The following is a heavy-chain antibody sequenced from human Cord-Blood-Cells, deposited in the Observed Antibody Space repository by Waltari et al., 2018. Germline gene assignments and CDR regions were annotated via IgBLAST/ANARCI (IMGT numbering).Heavy chain of an antibody. Sequence: QVPLVQSGAEAKKHGASVQFPRQFSGSTLTALSMHWVQPAPGKGLEWMGGFDPEDGETIYEQKFQGRVTMTEDTSTDTAYMELISLRSEDTAVYYCATARVLMQARHHPPDYWGQGTLVTVSS. CDR1: GSTLTALS. J-gene: IGHJ4*02. CDR3: ATARVLMQARHHPPDY. V-gene: IGHV1-24*01. D-gene: IGHD6-6*01. CDR2: FDPEDGET.